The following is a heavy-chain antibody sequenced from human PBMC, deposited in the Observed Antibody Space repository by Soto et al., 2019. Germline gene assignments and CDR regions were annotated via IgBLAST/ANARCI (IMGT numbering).Heavy chain of an antibody. V-gene: IGHV1-3*01. D-gene: IGHD2-2*01. CDR2: INSGNGDT. Sequence: QVQLVQSGAEVKKPGASVKVSCKASGYTFARHAMHWVRQAPGQRLEWMGWINSGNGDTKYSQKFQGRVTITRDTSASTAYMELGSLRSEDTAVYYCATSQYCSSTTCYLAYWGQGTLVTVSS. J-gene: IGHJ4*02. CDR1: GYTFARHA. CDR3: ATSQYCSSTTCYLAY.